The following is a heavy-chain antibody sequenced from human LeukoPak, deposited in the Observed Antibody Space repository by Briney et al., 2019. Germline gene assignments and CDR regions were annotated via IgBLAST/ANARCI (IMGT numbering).Heavy chain of an antibody. D-gene: IGHD1-1*01. Sequence: GGSLRLSCAVSGFTFTNYNMSWIRQAPGEGLEWVSYISKSGTTIYYADSVKGRFTISRDNAKNSLYLQMNSLRAEDTAVYYCAREKSTTPTAQFDYLGQGTLVRVSS. J-gene: IGHJ4*02. CDR2: ISKSGTTI. CDR3: AREKSTTPTAQFDY. V-gene: IGHV3-11*01. CDR1: GFTFTNYN.